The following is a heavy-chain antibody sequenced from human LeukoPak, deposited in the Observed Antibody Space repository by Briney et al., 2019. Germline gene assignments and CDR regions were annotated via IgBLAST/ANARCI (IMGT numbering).Heavy chain of an antibody. CDR1: GYTFTGYY. J-gene: IGHJ4*02. D-gene: IGHD2-21*01. V-gene: IGHV1-2*02. CDR3: AKRGGALSH. CDR2: INPNSGGT. Sequence: ASVKVSCKASGYTFTGYYMHWVRQAPGQGLEWMGWINPNSGGTNYAQKFQGRVAMTRVTSSNTAYMEMSGLTPDDTAIYYCAKRGGALSHWGQGTPVTVTS.